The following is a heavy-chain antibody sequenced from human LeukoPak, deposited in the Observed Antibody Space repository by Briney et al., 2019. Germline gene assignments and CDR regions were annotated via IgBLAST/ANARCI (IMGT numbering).Heavy chain of an antibody. J-gene: IGHJ1*01. CDR3: ARAYGDYAYFQH. V-gene: IGHV3-21*01. Sequence: GGSLRLSCAASGFTFSSYSMNWVRQAPGKGLEWVSSISSSSSYIYYADSVKGRFTISRDNAKNSLYLQMNSLRAEDTAVYYCARAYGDYAYFQHWGQGTLVTVSS. CDR1: GFTFSSYS. D-gene: IGHD4-17*01. CDR2: ISSSSSYI.